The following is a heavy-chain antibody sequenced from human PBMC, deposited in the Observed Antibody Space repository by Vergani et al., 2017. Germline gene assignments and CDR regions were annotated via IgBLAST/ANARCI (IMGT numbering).Heavy chain of an antibody. CDR2: IKQDGSEK. D-gene: IGHD2-15*01. V-gene: IGHV3-7*03. Sequence: EVQLVESGGGLVQPGGSLRLSCAASGFTFSSYWMSWVRQAPGKGLEWVANIKQDGSEKYYVDSVKGRFTISRDNAKNSLYLQMNSLRAEDTAVYYCARERAYCSGGSCYYYYYYGMDVWGQGTTVTVSS. CDR3: ARERAYCSGGSCYYYYYYGMDV. CDR1: GFTFSSYW. J-gene: IGHJ6*02.